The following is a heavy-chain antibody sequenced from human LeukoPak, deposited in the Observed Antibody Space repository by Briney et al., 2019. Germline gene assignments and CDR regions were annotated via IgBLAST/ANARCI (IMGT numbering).Heavy chain of an antibody. J-gene: IGHJ4*02. CDR1: GFIFRDYA. CDR3: ARLEYDSSGPNDY. Sequence: GGSLRLSCVASGFIFRDYAMGWVRQAPGKGLEWVATINKNGAEMFYADSVKGRFTISRDNSKNTLNMHLRSLRADDTAVYYCARLEYDSSGPNDYWGQGTLVTVSS. D-gene: IGHD3-22*01. V-gene: IGHV3-23*01. CDR2: INKNGAEM.